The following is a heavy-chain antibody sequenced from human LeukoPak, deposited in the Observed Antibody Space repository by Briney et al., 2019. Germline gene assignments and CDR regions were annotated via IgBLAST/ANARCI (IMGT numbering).Heavy chain of an antibody. J-gene: IGHJ4*02. CDR1: GGSISSYY. CDR2: IYYSGST. V-gene: IGHV4-59*01. D-gene: IGHD3-10*01. Sequence: SSETLSLTCTVSGGSISSYYWSWIRQPPGKGLEWIGYIYYSGSTNYNPSLKSRVTISVDTSKNQLSLKLSSVTAADTAVYYCASQPDYYGPFDYWGQGTLVTVSS. CDR3: ASQPDYYGPFDY.